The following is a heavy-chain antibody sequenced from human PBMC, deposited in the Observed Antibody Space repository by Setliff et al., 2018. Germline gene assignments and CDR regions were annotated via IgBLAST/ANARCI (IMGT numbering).Heavy chain of an antibody. Sequence: PSETLSLTCTVSGGSISSGSYYWSWIRQPAGKGLEWIGHIYTSGSTNYNPSLKSRVTISVDTSKNQFSLKLSSVTAADTAVYYCAGHSQFLFDYWGQGTLVTVSS. D-gene: IGHD4-4*01. CDR2: IYTSGST. V-gene: IGHV4-61*09. CDR1: GGSISSGSYY. CDR3: AGHSQFLFDY. J-gene: IGHJ4*02.